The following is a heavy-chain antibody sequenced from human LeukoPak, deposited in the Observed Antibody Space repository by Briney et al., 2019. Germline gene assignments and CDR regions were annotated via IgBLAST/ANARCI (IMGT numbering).Heavy chain of an antibody. CDR1: GGSISGGSYY. V-gene: IGHV4-61*02. CDR2: IYTSGST. J-gene: IGHJ3*02. D-gene: IGHD3-10*01. Sequence: PSETLSLTCTVSGGSISGGSYYWSWIRQPAGKGLEGIGRIYTSGSTNYNPSLKSRVTISVDTSKNQFSLKLSSVTAADTAVYYCARVLRLIYRSGTGAFDIWGQGTMVTVSS. CDR3: ARVLRLIYRSGTGAFDI.